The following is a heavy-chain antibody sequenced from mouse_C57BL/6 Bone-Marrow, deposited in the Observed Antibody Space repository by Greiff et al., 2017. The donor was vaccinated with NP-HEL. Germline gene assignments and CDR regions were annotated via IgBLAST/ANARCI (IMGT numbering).Heavy chain of an antibody. D-gene: IGHD2-3*01. Sequence: VQLQQSGAELARPGASVKLSCKASGYTFTSYGISWVKQRPGQGLEWIGEIYPRSGNTYYNEKFKGKATLTADKSSSTAYMELRSLTSEDSAVYFCAVGYSYAMDYWGQGTSVTVSS. CDR3: AVGYSYAMDY. J-gene: IGHJ4*01. CDR1: GYTFTSYG. CDR2: IYPRSGNT. V-gene: IGHV1-81*01.